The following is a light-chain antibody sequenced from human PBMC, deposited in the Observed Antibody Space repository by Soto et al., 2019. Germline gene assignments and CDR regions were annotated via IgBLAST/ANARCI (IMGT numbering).Light chain of an antibody. Sequence: QSVLTQPASVSGSPGQSITISCTGTSSDVGGYNYVSWYQQHLGKAPKLMIYDVSNRPSGVSNRFSGSKSGNTASLTISGLQAEDEADYYCSSYTNSSSLGVFGTGTKVTVL. CDR1: SSDVGGYNY. V-gene: IGLV2-14*01. CDR3: SSYTNSSSLGV. CDR2: DVS. J-gene: IGLJ1*01.